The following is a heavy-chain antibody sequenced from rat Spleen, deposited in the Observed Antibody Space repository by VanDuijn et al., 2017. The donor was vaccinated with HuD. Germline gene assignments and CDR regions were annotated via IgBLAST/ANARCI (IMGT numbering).Heavy chain of an antibody. J-gene: IGHJ2*01. CDR1: GFTFSNYG. D-gene: IGHD1-9*01. V-gene: IGHV5S13*01. Sequence: EVQLVESGGGLVQPGRSLKLSCAASGFTFSNYGMAWVRQAPTKGLEWVASISTGGGNTDYRDTVKGRFTISRDNAKSTLYLQMNSLRSKDTATYYCTRGTTGIHYYFDYWGQGVMVTVSS. CDR2: ISTGGGNT. CDR3: TRGTTGIHYYFDY.